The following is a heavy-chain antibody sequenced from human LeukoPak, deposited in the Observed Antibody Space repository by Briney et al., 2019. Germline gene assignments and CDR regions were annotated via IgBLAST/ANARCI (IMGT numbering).Heavy chain of an antibody. D-gene: IGHD3-22*01. CDR1: GFTSSSYS. V-gene: IGHV3-48*01. CDR2: ISTSSTI. Sequence: GGSLRLSCAASGFTSSSYSMNWVRQAPGKGLEWFSYISTSSTIYYADSVKGRFTISRDNAKNSLYLQMNSLRAEDTAVYYCARGDYYDSKPFDYWGQGTLVTVSS. J-gene: IGHJ4*02. CDR3: ARGDYYDSKPFDY.